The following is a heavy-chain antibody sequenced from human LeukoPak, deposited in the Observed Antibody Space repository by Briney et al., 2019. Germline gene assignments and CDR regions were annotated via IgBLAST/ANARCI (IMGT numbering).Heavy chain of an antibody. CDR1: GFTFDDYA. D-gene: IGHD6-19*01. CDR3: ARYAVAGEFDY. J-gene: IGHJ4*02. Sequence: GGSLRLSCAASGFTFDDYAMHWLRQAPGQGLEWVSGISWNSGSKGYADSVKGRFTISRDNAKNSLYLQMNSLRAEDMALYYCARYAVAGEFDYWGQGTLVTVSS. CDR2: ISWNSGSK. V-gene: IGHV3-9*03.